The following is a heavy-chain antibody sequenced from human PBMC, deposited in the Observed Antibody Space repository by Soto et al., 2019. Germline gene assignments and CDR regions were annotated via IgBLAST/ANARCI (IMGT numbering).Heavy chain of an antibody. V-gene: IGHV5-10-1*04. CDR1: GYNFSTFW. CDR2: INPSDSYT. Sequence: PGESLKISCQGSGYNFSTFWISWARQLPGKGLEWMGRINPSDSYTFYSPSFQGQVTLSADKSVNTAYLQWSSLKATDTAIYYCAASIFYYGMDVWGQGTTVTVSS. CDR3: AASIFYYGMDV. J-gene: IGHJ6*02.